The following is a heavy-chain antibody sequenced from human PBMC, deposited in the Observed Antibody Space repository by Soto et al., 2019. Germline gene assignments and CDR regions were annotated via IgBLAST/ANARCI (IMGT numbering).Heavy chain of an antibody. V-gene: IGHV4-39*01. CDR3: AVRMGGAGIGNWFDP. D-gene: IGHD6-19*01. J-gene: IGHJ5*02. CDR1: GGSISSSSYY. Sequence: QLQLQESGPGLVKPSETLSLTCTVSGGSISSSSYYWVWFRQPPGKGMLWIGSVYYSGSIYYNPTLHSRVTIPVDSSKGQSPLKMISVTGADTAVYYGAVRMGGAGIGNWFDPWGQGTLVNVSS. CDR2: VYYSGSI.